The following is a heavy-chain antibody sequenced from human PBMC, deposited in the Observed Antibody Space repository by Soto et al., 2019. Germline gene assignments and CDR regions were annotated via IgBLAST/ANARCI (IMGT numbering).Heavy chain of an antibody. CDR1: GSTFTSYY. CDR2: INPSGGTA. J-gene: IGHJ6*02. Sequence: ASVPVSCKSSGSTFTSYYMHWVRQYPGQGLEWMGIINPSGGTANYAQKFQGRVTITADESTSTAYMELSSLRSEDTAVYYCAREALLWFGELLYNYYGMDVWGQGTTVTVSS. V-gene: IGHV1-46*01. CDR3: AREALLWFGELLYNYYGMDV. D-gene: IGHD3-10*01.